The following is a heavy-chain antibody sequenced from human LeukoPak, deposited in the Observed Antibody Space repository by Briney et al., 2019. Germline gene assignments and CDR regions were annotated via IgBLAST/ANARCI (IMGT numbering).Heavy chain of an antibody. Sequence: SETLSLTCAVHGGSFSGYYWSWIRQPPGKGLEWIGEINHSGSTNYNPSLKSRVTISVDTSKNQFSLKLSSVTAADTAVYYCARRRITIFGVVIGPSTFFDYWGQGTLVTVSS. CDR2: INHSGST. J-gene: IGHJ4*02. D-gene: IGHD3-3*01. CDR3: ARRRITIFGVVIGPSTFFDY. CDR1: GGSFSGYY. V-gene: IGHV4-34*01.